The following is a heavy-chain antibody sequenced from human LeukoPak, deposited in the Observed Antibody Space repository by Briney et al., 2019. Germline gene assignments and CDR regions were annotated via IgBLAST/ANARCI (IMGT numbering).Heavy chain of an antibody. CDR1: GYTFTSYA. CDR2: INAGNGNT. CDR3: ARDRGQQLVRHNWFDP. D-gene: IGHD6-13*01. Sequence: ASVKVSCKASGYTFTSYAMHWVRQAPGQRLEWMGWINAGNGNTKYSQKFQGRVTITRDTSASTAYMELSSLRSEDTAVYYCARDRGQQLVRHNWFDPWGQGTLVTVSS. V-gene: IGHV1-3*01. J-gene: IGHJ5*02.